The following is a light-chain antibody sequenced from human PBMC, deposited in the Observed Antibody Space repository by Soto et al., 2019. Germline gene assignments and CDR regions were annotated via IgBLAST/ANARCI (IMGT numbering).Light chain of an antibody. J-gene: IGLJ3*02. CDR3: CSYAGRYTWV. CDR2: DVS. CDR1: SSDVGDYNY. Sequence: QAVVTQPRSVSGSPGQSVTISCTGTSSDVGDYNYVSWYQQLPGKAPKLMIYDVSERPSGVPDRFSGSKSANTASLTISGLQAEDEADYYCCSYAGRYTWVFGGGTKLTVL. V-gene: IGLV2-11*01.